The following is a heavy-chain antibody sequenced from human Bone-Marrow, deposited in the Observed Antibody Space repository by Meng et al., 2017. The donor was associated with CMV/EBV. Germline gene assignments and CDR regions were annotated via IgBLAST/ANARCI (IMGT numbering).Heavy chain of an antibody. D-gene: IGHD3-22*01. CDR3: ARALYYFDSGGNYQQTYGMDV. CDR1: GFTFSDYY. Sequence: GGSLRLSCAASGFTFSDYYMSWIRQAPGKGLDWVSDISRSGTNIYYADSVRGRFTISRDNAKKSLYLQMTSLRAEDTAVYYCARALYYFDSGGNYQQTYGMDVWGQGTTVTVSS. J-gene: IGHJ6*02. V-gene: IGHV3-11*01. CDR2: ISRSGTNI.